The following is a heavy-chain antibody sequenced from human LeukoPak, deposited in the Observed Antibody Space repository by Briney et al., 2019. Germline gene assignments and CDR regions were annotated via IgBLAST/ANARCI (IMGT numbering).Heavy chain of an antibody. CDR2: IDPNSGGT. Sequence: GASVNVSCKASGYTFNGYYMHWVRQAPGQGLEWMGWIDPNSGGTSYAQKLQGRVTMTRDTSVTTAYMELSRLRSYDTAVYYCARYSGYDEPFEYWGQGTLVTVSS. V-gene: IGHV1-2*02. CDR1: GYTFNGYY. J-gene: IGHJ4*02. D-gene: IGHD5-12*01. CDR3: ARYSGYDEPFEY.